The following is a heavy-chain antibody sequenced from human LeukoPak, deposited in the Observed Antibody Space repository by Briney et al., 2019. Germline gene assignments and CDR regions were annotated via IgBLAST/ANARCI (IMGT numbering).Heavy chain of an antibody. CDR2: INPNSGGT. V-gene: IGHV1-2*02. CDR1: GYTFTGYY. Sequence: ASVKVSCKASGYTFTGYYMHWVRQAPGQGLEWMGWINPNSGGTNYAQKFQGRVTMTRDTSISTAYMELSRLRSDDTAVYYCARDSLSTVTTGPLFDYWGQGTLATASS. CDR3: ARDSLSTVTTGPLFDY. D-gene: IGHD4-17*01. J-gene: IGHJ4*02.